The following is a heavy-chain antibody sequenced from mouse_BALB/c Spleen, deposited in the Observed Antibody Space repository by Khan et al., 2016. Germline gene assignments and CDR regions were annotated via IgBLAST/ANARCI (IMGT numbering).Heavy chain of an antibody. V-gene: IGHV5-4*02. CDR2: ISDGCAYT. CDR3: ARTNENYGYFDA. J-gene: IGHJ1*01. CDR1: GFTFSDYY. Sequence: EVELVESGGGLVKPGGSLKLSCAASGFTFSDYYMYWVRQTPEKRLEWVATISDGCAYTYFPDSVKGRFTISRDNANNNLYLQLSSLKAEDTVMYECARTNENYGYFDAWGAETTVTVSS.